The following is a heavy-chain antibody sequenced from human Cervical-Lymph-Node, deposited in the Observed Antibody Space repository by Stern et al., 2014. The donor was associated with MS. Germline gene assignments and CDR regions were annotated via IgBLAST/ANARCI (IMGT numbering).Heavy chain of an antibody. CDR3: ARDLEWVDIVATIYYYGMDV. V-gene: IGHV3-48*01. CDR2: ISSGRRTI. Sequence: EVHLVESGGGLVQPGGSLRLSWEASGFTFGSYSMNWVRQAPGKGLEWVSYISSGRRTIYYADSVKGRFTISRDNAKNSLYLQMNSLRAEDTAVYYCARDLEWVDIVATIYYYGMDVWGQGTTVTVSS. D-gene: IGHD5-12*01. J-gene: IGHJ6*02. CDR1: GFTFGSYS.